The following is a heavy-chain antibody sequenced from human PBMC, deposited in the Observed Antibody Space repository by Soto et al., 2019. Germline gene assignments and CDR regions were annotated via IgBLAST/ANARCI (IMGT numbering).Heavy chain of an antibody. J-gene: IGHJ5*02. D-gene: IGHD3-16*01. CDR1: GFPFSTYA. CDR3: AKGGPFTGGFDP. CDR2: ISGRSGVP. V-gene: IGHV3-23*01. Sequence: PGGSLRLSCAASGFPFSTYAMTWIRQTPEKGLEWVSTISGRSGVPSYADSVNGRFTVSRDNSKNTLYLQMNSLRPDDTAIYYCAKGGPFTGGFDPWGQGTLVTVS.